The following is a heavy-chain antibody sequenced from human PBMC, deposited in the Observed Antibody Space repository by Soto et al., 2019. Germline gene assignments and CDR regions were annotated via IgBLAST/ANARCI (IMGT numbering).Heavy chain of an antibody. D-gene: IGHD3-10*01. CDR3: ARTVLLWFGELLHFDY. CDR2: MNPNSGNT. J-gene: IGHJ4*02. V-gene: IGHV1-8*01. CDR1: GYTFTSYD. Sequence: ASVKVSCKASGYTFTSYDINWVRQATGQGLEWMGWMNPNSGNTGYAQKFQGRVTMTRNTSISTAYMELSSLRSEDTAVYYCARTVLLWFGELLHFDYWGQGTLVTVSS.